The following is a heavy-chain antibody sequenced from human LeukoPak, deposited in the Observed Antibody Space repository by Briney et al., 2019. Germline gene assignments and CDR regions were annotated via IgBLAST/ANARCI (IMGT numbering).Heavy chain of an antibody. Sequence: SVKVSCKASGGTFSSYAISWVRQAPGQGLEWMGGIIPIFGTANHAQKFQGRVTITADESTSTAYMELSSLRSEDTAVYYCARGELNYYDSSGYAYFDYWGQGTLVTVSS. CDR2: IIPIFGTA. CDR3: ARGELNYYDSSGYAYFDY. D-gene: IGHD3-22*01. CDR1: GGTFSSYA. J-gene: IGHJ4*02. V-gene: IGHV1-69*13.